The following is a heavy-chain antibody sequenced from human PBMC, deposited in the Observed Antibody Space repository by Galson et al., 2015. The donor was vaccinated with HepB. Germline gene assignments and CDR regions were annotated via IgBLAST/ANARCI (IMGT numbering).Heavy chain of an antibody. CDR3: ATSVVPAGWFDP. CDR1: GYSFTSYW. Sequence: QSGAEVKKPGESLRISCKGSGYSFTSYWISWVRQMPGKGLEWMGRIDPSDSYTNYSPSFQGHVTISANKSISTAYLQWSSLKASDTAMYYCATSVVPAGWFDPWGQGTLVTVSS. CDR2: IDPSDSYT. J-gene: IGHJ5*02. D-gene: IGHD2-2*01. V-gene: IGHV5-10-1*01.